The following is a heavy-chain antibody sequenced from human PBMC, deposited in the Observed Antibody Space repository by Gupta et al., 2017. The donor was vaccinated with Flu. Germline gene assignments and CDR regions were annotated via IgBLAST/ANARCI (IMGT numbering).Heavy chain of an antibody. J-gene: IGHJ4*02. CDR3: ANMVVTAKRTRPFDY. Sequence: APGKGLEWVSAISGSGGSTYYADSVKGRFTISRDNSKNTLYLQMNSLRAEDTAVYYCANMVVTAKRTRPFDYWGQGTLVTVSS. CDR2: ISGSGGST. V-gene: IGHV3-23*01. D-gene: IGHD2-21*02.